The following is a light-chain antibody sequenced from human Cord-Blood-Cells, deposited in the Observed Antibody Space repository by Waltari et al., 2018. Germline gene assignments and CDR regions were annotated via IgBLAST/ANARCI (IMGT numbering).Light chain of an antibody. V-gene: IGLV2-8*01. CDR3: QSYDSSLSGYV. Sequence: QSALTQPPSASGSPGQSVTISCTGTSSDVGGYNYVSCYQQHPGKAPKLMIYEVSKRPSGVPDRFSGSKSGNTTSLTVSGLQAEDEADYYCQSYDSSLSGYVFGTGTKVTVL. J-gene: IGLJ1*01. CDR1: SSDVGGYNY. CDR2: EVS.